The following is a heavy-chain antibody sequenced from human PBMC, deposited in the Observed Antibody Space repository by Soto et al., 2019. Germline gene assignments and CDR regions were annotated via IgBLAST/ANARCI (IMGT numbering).Heavy chain of an antibody. CDR3: AKDMRTYSSGWNDY. J-gene: IGHJ4*02. D-gene: IGHD6-19*01. CDR2: ISWNSGSI. Sequence: EVQLVESGGGLVQPGRSLRLSCAASGFTFDDYAMHWVRQAPGKGLEWVSGISWNSGSIGYADSVKGRFTISRDNAKNSLYLQMISLRAEDTALYYCAKDMRTYSSGWNDYWGPGTLVTVSS. CDR1: GFTFDDYA. V-gene: IGHV3-9*01.